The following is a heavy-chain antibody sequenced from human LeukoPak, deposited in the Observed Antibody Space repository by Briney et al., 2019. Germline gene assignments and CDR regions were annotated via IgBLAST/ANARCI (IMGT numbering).Heavy chain of an antibody. J-gene: IGHJ4*02. CDR1: GYTLTELS. D-gene: IGHD2-2*01. CDR2: FDPEDGET. Sequence: GASVKVSCKVSGYTLTELSMHWVRQAPGKGLEWMGGFDPEDGETIYAQKFQGRVTMTEDSSTDTAYMELSSLRSEDTAVYYCATGLGVVPAAMSEYFDYWGQGTLVTVSS. CDR3: ATGLGVVPAAMSEYFDY. V-gene: IGHV1-24*01.